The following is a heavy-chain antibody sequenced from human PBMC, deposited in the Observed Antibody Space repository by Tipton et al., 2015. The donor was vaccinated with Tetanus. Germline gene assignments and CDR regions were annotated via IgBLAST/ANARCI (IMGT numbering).Heavy chain of an antibody. CDR2: ISGSGDYT. D-gene: IGHD6-13*01. V-gene: IGHV3-23*01. Sequence: SLRLSCTASGFTFSNFAMSWVRQAPEKGLEWVSTISGSGDYTYYADSVKGQFTISRDNSKNTLSLQMNSLRADDTAVYYCAKGGGHSGSWSDYLDSWGQGTLVTVSS. CDR1: GFTFSNFA. J-gene: IGHJ4*02. CDR3: AKGGGHSGSWSDYLDS.